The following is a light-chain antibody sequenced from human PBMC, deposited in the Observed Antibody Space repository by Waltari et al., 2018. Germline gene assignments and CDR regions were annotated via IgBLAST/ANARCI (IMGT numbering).Light chain of an antibody. CDR3: QSYDSSLGAFWV. V-gene: IGLV1-40*01. J-gene: IGLJ3*02. Sequence: QSVLTQPPSVSGAPGQRVTISCTGSNSNIGAGYDVHWYQQLPGAAPKLLISCNNNRPSGVPDRFSGSRSDTSASLAITGLQAEDEADYYCQSYDSSLGAFWVFGGGTKVTVL. CDR1: NSNIGAGYD. CDR2: CNN.